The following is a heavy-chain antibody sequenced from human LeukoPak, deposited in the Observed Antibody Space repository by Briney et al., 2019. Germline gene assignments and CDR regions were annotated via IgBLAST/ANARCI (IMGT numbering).Heavy chain of an antibody. V-gene: IGHV4-34*01. CDR2: INHSGST. Sequence: PSETLSLTCAVYGGSFSGYYWSWIRQPPGKGLEWIGEINHSGSTNYNPSLKSRVTISVDTSKNQFSLKLSSVTAADTAVYYCARALNYYDSSGLNWFDPWGQGTLVTVSS. J-gene: IGHJ5*02. CDR3: ARALNYYDSSGLNWFDP. D-gene: IGHD3-22*01. CDR1: GGSFSGYY.